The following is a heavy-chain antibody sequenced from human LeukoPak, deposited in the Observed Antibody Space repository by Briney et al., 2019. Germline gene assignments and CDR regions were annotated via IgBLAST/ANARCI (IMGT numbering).Heavy chain of an antibody. J-gene: IGHJ4*02. V-gene: IGHV4-34*01. CDR1: GGSFSGYY. CDR3: ARGSDYDIFTGDYPLRY. D-gene: IGHD3-9*01. CDR2: INHSGST. Sequence: SETLSLTCAVYGGSFSGYYWSWIRQPPGKGLEWIGEINHSGSTNYNPSLKSRVTISVDTSKNQFSLKLSSVTAADTAVYYCARGSDYDIFTGDYPLRYWGQGTLVTVSS.